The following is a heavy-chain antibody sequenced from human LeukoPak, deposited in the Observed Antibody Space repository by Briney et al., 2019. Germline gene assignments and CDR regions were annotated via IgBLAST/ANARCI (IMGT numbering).Heavy chain of an antibody. CDR3: ARAPGQMAPLGSAFDI. V-gene: IGHV3-11*01. Sequence: PGGSLRLSCAASGFIFSDYYMSWIRQAPGKGLEWVSYTSGSGSTIYNADSVKGRLTISRDNAKNSLYLQMNSLRVEDTAVYYCARAPGQMAPLGSAFDIWGQGTMVTVSS. D-gene: IGHD5-24*01. J-gene: IGHJ3*02. CDR1: GFIFSDYY. CDR2: TSGSGSTI.